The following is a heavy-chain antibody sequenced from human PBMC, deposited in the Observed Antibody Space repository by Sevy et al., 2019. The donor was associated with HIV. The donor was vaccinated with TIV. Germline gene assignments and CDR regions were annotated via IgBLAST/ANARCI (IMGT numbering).Heavy chain of an antibody. Sequence: GGSLRLSCAASGFTFSSYAVTWVRQAPGKGLEWVSVISGSGGSTYYADSVKGRFTISRDNSKNTLYLQMNSLRAEDTAVYYCAKDIGSDYYESTRDAFDIWGQGTMVTVSS. CDR3: AKDIGSDYYESTRDAFDI. CDR1: GFTFSSYA. J-gene: IGHJ3*02. CDR2: ISGSGGST. V-gene: IGHV3-23*01. D-gene: IGHD3-22*01.